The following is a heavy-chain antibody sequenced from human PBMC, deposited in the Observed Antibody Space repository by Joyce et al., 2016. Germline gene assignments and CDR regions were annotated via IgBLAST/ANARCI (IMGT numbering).Heavy chain of an antibody. CDR1: GFTFSSYA. CDR2: ISYDGNNK. Sequence: QVQLVESGGGVVQPGRSLRLSCAASGFTFSSYAIHWVRQAPGKGLEWVAVISYDGNNKYYADAVKGRFTISRDNAKNTVFLQMNSLRAEDTGVYYCARSYSSGWYYFENWGQGTLVTVSS. CDR3: ARSYSSGWYYFEN. D-gene: IGHD6-19*01. V-gene: IGHV3-30-3*01. J-gene: IGHJ4*02.